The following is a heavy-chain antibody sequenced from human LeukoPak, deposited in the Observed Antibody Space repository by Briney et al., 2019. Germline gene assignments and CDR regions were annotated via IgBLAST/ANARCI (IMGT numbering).Heavy chain of an antibody. CDR1: GYSFTSYW. D-gene: IGHD1-14*01. V-gene: IGHV5-51*01. J-gene: IGHJ6*03. Sequence: GESLKISCKGSGYSFTSYWIGWVRQMPGKGLEWMGIIYPGDSDTRYSPSFQGQVTISADKSISTAYLQWSSLKASDTAMYYCARNRVGGTGGLYYYYHMDGWGKGTTVTVSS. CDR2: IYPGDSDT. CDR3: ARNRVGGTGGLYYYYHMDG.